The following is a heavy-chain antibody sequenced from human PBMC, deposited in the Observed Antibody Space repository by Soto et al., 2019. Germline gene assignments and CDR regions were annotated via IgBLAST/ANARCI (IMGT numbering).Heavy chain of an antibody. D-gene: IGHD1-7*01. V-gene: IGHV3-48*03. CDR1: GFTFSSYE. CDR2: IDRSGSPI. Sequence: SGGSLRLSCAASGFTFSSYEMNWVRQAPGKGLEWVSYIDRSGSPIYYADSVKGRFTISRDNAENSLYLQMHSLRVDDTAIYYRATKIFGTTYFGNWGRGALVTVSS. J-gene: IGHJ4*02. CDR3: ATKIFGTTYFGN.